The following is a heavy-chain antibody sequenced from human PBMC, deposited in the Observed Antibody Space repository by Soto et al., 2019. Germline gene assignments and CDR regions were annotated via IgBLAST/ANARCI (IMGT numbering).Heavy chain of an antibody. D-gene: IGHD2-15*01. Sequence: SETLSLTCAVSGYSISSGYYWGWIRQPPGKGLEWIGSIYHSGSTYYNPSLKSRVTISVDTSKNQFSLKLSSVTAADTAGYYCARDPPGGYCSGGSCNSGYWGQGTLVTVSS. CDR1: GYSISSGYY. CDR2: IYHSGST. CDR3: ARDPPGGYCSGGSCNSGY. J-gene: IGHJ4*02. V-gene: IGHV4-38-2*02.